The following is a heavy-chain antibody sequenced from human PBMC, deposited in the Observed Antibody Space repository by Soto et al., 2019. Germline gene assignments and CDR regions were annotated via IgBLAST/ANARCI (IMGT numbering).Heavy chain of an antibody. V-gene: IGHV4-38-2*01. Sequence: SETLSLTCAVSGYSIASGYYWAWIRQSPGKGLEWIGSIYHAGSVYYNPSLNSRVAVSLDTSKNHLSLKLTSVTAADTAVYYCARTFDYYGMDVWGQGTTVTV. CDR2: IYHAGSV. J-gene: IGHJ6*02. CDR1: GYSIASGYY. CDR3: ARTFDYYGMDV.